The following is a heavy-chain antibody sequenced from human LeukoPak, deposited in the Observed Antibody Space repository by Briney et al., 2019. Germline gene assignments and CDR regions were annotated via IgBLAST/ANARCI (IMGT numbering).Heavy chain of an antibody. CDR2: IYYSGST. J-gene: IGHJ4*02. V-gene: IGHV4-39*01. D-gene: IGHD3-10*01. CDR3: ARMVRGVYYFDY. Sequence: SETLSLTCTVSGGSIRSSSYDWGWIRQPPGEGLEWIGSIYYSGSTYYNPSLKSRVTISVDTSKNQFSLKLSSVTAADTAVYYCARMVRGVYYFDYWGQGTLVTVSS. CDR1: GGSIRSSSYD.